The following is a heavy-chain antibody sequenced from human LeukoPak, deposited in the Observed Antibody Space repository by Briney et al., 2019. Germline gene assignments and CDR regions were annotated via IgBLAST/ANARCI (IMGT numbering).Heavy chain of an antibody. CDR1: GFTFSNYW. V-gene: IGHV3-49*04. CDR2: IRSIAYGGTT. CDR3: SRDGDRPGSSNFDY. J-gene: IGHJ4*02. Sequence: GGSLRLSCAASGFTFSNYWMSWVRQAPGKGLEWVGFIRSIAYGGTTDYAASVKGRFTISRDDSKSVVYLQMNSLKTEDTAVYYCSRDGDRPGSSNFDYWGQGTLVTVSS. D-gene: IGHD3-10*01.